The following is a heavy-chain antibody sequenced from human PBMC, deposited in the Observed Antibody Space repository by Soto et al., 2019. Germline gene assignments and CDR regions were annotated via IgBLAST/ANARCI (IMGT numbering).Heavy chain of an antibody. D-gene: IGHD3-10*01. V-gene: IGHV3-30*14. J-gene: IGHJ6*03. CDR3: AREYYYGSGSYPPLYYYYYYYMDV. Sequence: GGSLRLSCAASGFTFSSYAMHWVRQAPGKGLEWVAVISYDGSTYYADSVKGRFTISRDNSKNTLYLQMNSLRAEDTAVYYCAREYYYGSGSYPPLYYYYYYYMDVWGKGTTVTVSS. CDR2: ISYDGST. CDR1: GFTFSSYA.